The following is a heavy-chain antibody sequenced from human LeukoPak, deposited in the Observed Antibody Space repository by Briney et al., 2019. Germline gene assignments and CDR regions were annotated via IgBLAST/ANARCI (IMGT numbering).Heavy chain of an antibody. Sequence: PGGSLRLSCAGSGFTFSSYWMHWVRQAPGKGLVWVSRINSDGSSTSYADSVKGRFTISRDNAKNTLYLQMNSLRAEDTAVYYCARVPNYYDSSGSYDYWGQGTLVTVSS. CDR3: ARVPNYYDSSGSYDY. V-gene: IGHV3-74*01. J-gene: IGHJ4*02. D-gene: IGHD3-22*01. CDR2: INSDGSST. CDR1: GFTFSSYW.